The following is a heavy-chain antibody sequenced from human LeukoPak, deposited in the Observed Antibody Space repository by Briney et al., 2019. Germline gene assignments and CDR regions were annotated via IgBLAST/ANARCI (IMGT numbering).Heavy chain of an antibody. CDR3: ARDRASEGATFGPDY. CDR2: INPSGGST. Sequence: ASVKVSCKASGYTFTSYYMHWVRQAPGQGLEWMGIINPSGGSTSYAQKFQGRVTMTRDTSPSTVYMELSSLRSEDTAVYYCARDRASEGATFGPDYWGQGTLVTVSS. J-gene: IGHJ4*02. V-gene: IGHV1-46*01. CDR1: GYTFTSYY. D-gene: IGHD1-26*01.